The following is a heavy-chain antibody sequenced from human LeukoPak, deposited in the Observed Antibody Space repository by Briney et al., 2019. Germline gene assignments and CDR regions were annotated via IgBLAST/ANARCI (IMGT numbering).Heavy chain of an antibody. CDR1: GFTFTNYA. CDR3: ARDTGEDDSSGYYYYWYGMDV. J-gene: IGHJ6*02. CDR2: ISSSSSYI. V-gene: IGHV3-21*01. D-gene: IGHD3-22*01. Sequence: GGSLRLSCAASGFTFTNYAINWVRRAPGKGLEWVSFISSSSSYIYYADSVKGRFTISRDNAKNSLYLQMNSLRAEDTAVYYCARDTGEDDSSGYYYYWYGMDVWGQGTTVTVSS.